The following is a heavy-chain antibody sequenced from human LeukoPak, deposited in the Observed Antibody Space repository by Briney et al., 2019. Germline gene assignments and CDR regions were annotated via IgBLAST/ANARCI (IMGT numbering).Heavy chain of an antibody. CDR2: IIPIFGTA. V-gene: IGHV1-69*05. Sequence: SVKVSCKASGGTFSSYAISWVRQAPGQGLEWMGRIIPIFGTANYAQKFQGRVTITTDESTSTAYMELSSLTPDDTAVYFCARDQGSLTRSWYTGYWGPGTQVTVSS. CDR3: ARDQGSLTRSWYTGY. J-gene: IGHJ4*02. CDR1: GGTFSSYA. D-gene: IGHD6-13*01.